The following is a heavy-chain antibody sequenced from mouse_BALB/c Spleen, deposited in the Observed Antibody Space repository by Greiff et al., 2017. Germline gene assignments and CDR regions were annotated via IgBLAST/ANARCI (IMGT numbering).Heavy chain of an antibody. CDR3: TREGGFYYYGRHAMDY. D-gene: IGHD1-1*01. CDR1: GYTFTSYW. V-gene: IGHV1S22*01. J-gene: IGHJ4*01. CDR2: TYPGSGST. Sequence: LQQPGSELVRPGASVKLSCKASGYTFTSYWMHWVKQRPGQGLEWIGNTYPGSGSTNYDEKFKSKATLTVDTSSSTAYMQLSSLTSEDSAVYYCTREGGFYYYGRHAMDYWGQGTSVTVSS.